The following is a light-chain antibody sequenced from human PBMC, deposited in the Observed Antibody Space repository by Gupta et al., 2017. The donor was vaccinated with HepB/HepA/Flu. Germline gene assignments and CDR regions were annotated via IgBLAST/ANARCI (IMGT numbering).Light chain of an antibody. CDR3: QSYDSSSVI. CDR2: ENN. J-gene: IGLJ2*01. CDR1: SGGIASNF. V-gene: IGLV6-57*03. Sequence: NFMLTQPHSVSGSPGKTITISCTRSSGGIASNFVQWYQQRPARAPTIVIYENNKRPSGVPDRFSGSIYSSSDSASLTFSGLKTEDEAYYYCQSYDSSSVIFGGGTTLTVL.